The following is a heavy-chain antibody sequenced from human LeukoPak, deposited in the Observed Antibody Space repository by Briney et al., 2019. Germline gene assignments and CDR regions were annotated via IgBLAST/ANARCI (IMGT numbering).Heavy chain of an antibody. J-gene: IGHJ4*02. V-gene: IGHV3-21*01. CDR3: ARVYSSSWYDEYYFDY. Sequence: GGSLRLSCAVSGLTFSTYSMNWVRQAPGKGLEWVSSISSSSSYIYYADSVKGRFTISRDNAKNSLYLQMNSLRAEDTAVYYCARVYSSSWYDEYYFDYWGQGTLVTVSS. CDR1: GLTFSTYS. D-gene: IGHD6-13*01. CDR2: ISSSSSYI.